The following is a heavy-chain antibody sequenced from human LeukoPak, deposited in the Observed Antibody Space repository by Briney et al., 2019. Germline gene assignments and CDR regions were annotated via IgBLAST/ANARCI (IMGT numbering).Heavy chain of an antibody. J-gene: IGHJ4*02. Sequence: PGGSLRLSCAASGFTFSSYGMPWVRQAPGKGLEWVAVISYDGSHEYYADSVKGRFTISRDDSKNTLYLQMNSLRAEDTAVYYCAKEPYYYDSSGYYDYWGQGTLVTVSS. V-gene: IGHV3-30*18. D-gene: IGHD3-22*01. CDR2: ISYDGSHE. CDR1: GFTFSSYG. CDR3: AKEPYYYDSSGYYDY.